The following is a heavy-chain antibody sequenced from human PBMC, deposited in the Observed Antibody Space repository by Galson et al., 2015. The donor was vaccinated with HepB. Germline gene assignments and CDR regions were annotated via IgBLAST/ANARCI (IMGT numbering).Heavy chain of an antibody. J-gene: IGHJ6*04. V-gene: IGHV3-9*01. CDR3: AKGKYSSSPPLDV. CDR2: ISWNSGSI. CDR1: GFTFDDYA. D-gene: IGHD6-6*01. Sequence: SLRLSCAASGFTFDDYAMHWVRQAPGKGLEWVSGISWNSGSIGYADSVKGRFTISRDNAKNSLYLQMNSLRAEDTALYYCAKGKYSSSPPLDVWGKGTTVTVSS.